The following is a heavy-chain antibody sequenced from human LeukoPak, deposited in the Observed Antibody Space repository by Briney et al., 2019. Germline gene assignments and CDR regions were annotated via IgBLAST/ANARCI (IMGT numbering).Heavy chain of an antibody. Sequence: VGSLRLSCAASGFTFSSYAMNWVRQAPGEGVGWVAVILYDGSNKYYADSVKGRFTISRDNSKNTLYLQMNSLRAEDTAVYYCARGGSGSYPLGFDPWGQGTLVTVSS. J-gene: IGHJ5*02. V-gene: IGHV3-33*08. CDR1: GFTFSSYA. D-gene: IGHD1-26*01. CDR3: ARGGSGSYPLGFDP. CDR2: ILYDGSNK.